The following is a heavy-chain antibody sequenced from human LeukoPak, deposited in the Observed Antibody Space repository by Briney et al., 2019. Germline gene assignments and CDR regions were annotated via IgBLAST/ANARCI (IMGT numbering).Heavy chain of an antibody. CDR3: ARTPAEDIVVVVAATTEDY. D-gene: IGHD2-15*01. V-gene: IGHV4-39*01. CDR2: IYYSGST. Sequence: PSETLSLTCTVSGGSLSSSSYYWGWIRQPPGKGLEWIGSIYYSGSTYYNPSLKSRVTISVDTSKNQFSLKLSSVTAADTAVYYCARTPAEDIVVVVAATTEDYWGQGTLVTVSS. J-gene: IGHJ4*02. CDR1: GGSLSSSSYY.